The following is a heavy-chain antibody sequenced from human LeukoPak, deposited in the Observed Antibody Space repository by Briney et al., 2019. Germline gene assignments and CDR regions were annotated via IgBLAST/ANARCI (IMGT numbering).Heavy chain of an antibody. J-gene: IGHJ2*01. D-gene: IGHD3-3*01. V-gene: IGHV4-31*03. CDR2: IYYSGST. Sequence: SETLSLTCTVSGGSISSGDDYWRWIRQHPGKGLEWMGYIYYSGSTYYNPSLKSRVTMSVDTSKNQFSLKLSSVTAADTAVYYCARAILTPSGYVWYFDLWGRGTLVTVSS. CDR3: ARAILTPSGYVWYFDL. CDR1: GGSISSGDDY.